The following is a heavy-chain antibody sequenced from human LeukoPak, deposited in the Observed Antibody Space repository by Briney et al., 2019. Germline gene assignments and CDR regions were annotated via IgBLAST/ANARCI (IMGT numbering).Heavy chain of an antibody. V-gene: IGHV4-59*11. D-gene: IGHD3-10*01. CDR3: ASRPADTTWYGVFDY. CDR1: GGSINSHY. Sequence: SEILSLTCSVSGGSINSHYWSWIRQPPGKRLEWIGYIFNTGNTNYNTSLASRVTMSVDTSRAQFFLRLSPVTAADTAIYYCASRPADTTWYGVFDYWSQGTLVTVSS. CDR2: IFNTGNT. J-gene: IGHJ4*02.